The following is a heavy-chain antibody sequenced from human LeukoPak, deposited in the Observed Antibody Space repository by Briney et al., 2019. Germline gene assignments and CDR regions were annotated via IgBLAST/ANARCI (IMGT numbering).Heavy chain of an antibody. CDR2: ISSSSSYI. J-gene: IGHJ4*02. CDR3: ARWEMVAAIGYFDY. D-gene: IGHD2-15*01. CDR1: GFTFSSYS. Sequence: PGGSLRLSCAASGFTFSSYSMTWVRQAPGKGLEWVSSISSSSSYIYYADSVKGRFTISRDNAKNSLYLQMNSLRAEDTAVYYCARWEMVAAIGYFDYWGQGTLVTVSS. V-gene: IGHV3-21*01.